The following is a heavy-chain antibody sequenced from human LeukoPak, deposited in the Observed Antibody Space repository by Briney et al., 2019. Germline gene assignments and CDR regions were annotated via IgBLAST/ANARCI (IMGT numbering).Heavy chain of an antibody. J-gene: IGHJ5*02. V-gene: IGHV4-30-2*01. D-gene: IGHD6-13*01. CDR1: GGSISSGGYS. Sequence: SETLSLTCAVSGGSISSGGYSWSWIRQPPGKGLEWIGYIYHSGSTYYNPSLKSRVTISVDRSKNQFSLKLSSVTAADTAVYYCARGRRKPGIAAAGTKSWFDPWGQGTLVTVSS. CDR3: ARGRRKPGIAAAGTKSWFDP. CDR2: IYHSGST.